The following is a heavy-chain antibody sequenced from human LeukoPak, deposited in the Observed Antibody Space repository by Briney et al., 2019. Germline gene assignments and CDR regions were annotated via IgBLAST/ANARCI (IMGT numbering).Heavy chain of an antibody. CDR3: ARDRVGIRPYYMDV. V-gene: IGHV4-59*12. CDR1: GGSISSYY. Sequence: SGTLSLTCTVSGGSISSYYWSWIRQPPGKGLEWIGYIYYSGSTNYNPSLKSRVTISVDTSKNQFSLKLSSVTAADTAVYYCARDRVGIRPYYMDVWGKGTTVTVSS. CDR2: IYYSGST. D-gene: IGHD1-26*01. J-gene: IGHJ6*03.